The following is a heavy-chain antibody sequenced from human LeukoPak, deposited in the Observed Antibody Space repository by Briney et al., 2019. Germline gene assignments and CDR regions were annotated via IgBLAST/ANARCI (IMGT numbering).Heavy chain of an antibody. CDR3: AAGVRDGYTPFDY. D-gene: IGHD5-24*01. CDR1: GFTFSDYY. Sequence: GGSLRLSCAASGFTFSDYYMSWIRQAPGKGLEWVSYISSSGSTIYYADSVKGRFTISRDNAKNSLYLQMNSLRAEDTAVYYCAAGVRDGYTPFDYWGQGTLVTVSS. J-gene: IGHJ4*02. CDR2: ISSSGSTI. V-gene: IGHV3-11*01.